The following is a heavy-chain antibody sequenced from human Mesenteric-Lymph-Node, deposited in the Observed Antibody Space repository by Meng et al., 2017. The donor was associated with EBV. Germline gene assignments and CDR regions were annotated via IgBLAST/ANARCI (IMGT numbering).Heavy chain of an antibody. CDR3: ARDLSGSRNRPFDY. CDR2: IYHSGSN. Sequence: QASDAGWCKHWETVVLTSTVSGGSVSSSSFFWTWIRQPPGKGLEWIGYIYHSGSNNYYHSLKSRVTRSVDKSKNQFSLKLSSVTAADTAVYYCARDLSGSRNRPFDYWGQGTLVTVSS. J-gene: IGHJ4*02. CDR1: GGSVSSSSFF. D-gene: IGHD3-10*01. V-gene: IGHV4-61*01.